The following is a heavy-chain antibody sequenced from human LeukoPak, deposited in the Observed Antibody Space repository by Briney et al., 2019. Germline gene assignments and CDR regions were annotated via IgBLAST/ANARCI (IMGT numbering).Heavy chain of an antibody. V-gene: IGHV4-4*07. D-gene: IGHD3-16*01. J-gene: IGHJ5*02. Sequence: SETLSLTCTVSGGSISNNYWSWIRQPAGKGLEWIGRIYPDGSTNYNPSLKSRVTMSIDMSKNQFSLNLSSATAADTAVYYCVRMQSLGWFDPWGQGSLITVSS. CDR2: IYPDGST. CDR1: GGSISNNY. CDR3: VRMQSLGWFDP.